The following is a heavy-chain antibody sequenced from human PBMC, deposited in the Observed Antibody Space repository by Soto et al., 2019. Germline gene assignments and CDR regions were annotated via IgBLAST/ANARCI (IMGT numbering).Heavy chain of an antibody. Sequence: PGGSLRLSCAASGFTFSSYSMNWVRQAPGKGLEWVSYISSSSSTIYYADSVKGRFTISRDNAKNSLYLQMNSLRDEDTAVYYCARDKDSSGWYNWFGPWGQGTLVTVSS. CDR3: ARDKDSSGWYNWFGP. J-gene: IGHJ5*02. D-gene: IGHD6-19*01. CDR2: ISSSSSTI. V-gene: IGHV3-48*02. CDR1: GFTFSSYS.